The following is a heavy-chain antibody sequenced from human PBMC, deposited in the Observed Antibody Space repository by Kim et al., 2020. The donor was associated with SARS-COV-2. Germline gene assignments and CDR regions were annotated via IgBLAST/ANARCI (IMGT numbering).Heavy chain of an antibody. D-gene: IGHD3-22*01. CDR3: AREPGGYYDSSGQGYFDY. CDR2: IIPIFGTA. J-gene: IGHJ4*02. V-gene: IGHV1-69*13. Sequence: SVKVSCKASGGTFSSYAISWVRQAPGQGLEWMGGIIPIFGTANYAQKFQGRVTITADESTSTAYMELSSLRSEDTAVYYCAREPGGYYDSSGQGYFDYWGQGTLVTVSS. CDR1: GGTFSSYA.